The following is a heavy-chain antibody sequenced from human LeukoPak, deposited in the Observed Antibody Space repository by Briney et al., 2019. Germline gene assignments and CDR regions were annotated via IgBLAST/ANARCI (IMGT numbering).Heavy chain of an antibody. CDR1: GFTFSSYS. D-gene: IGHD1-26*01. CDR2: ISSSSSYI. CDR3: ARVSSLRFFDY. Sequence: GESPRLSCAASGFTFSSYSMNWVRQAPGKGLEWVSSISSSSSYIYYADSVKGRFTISRDNAKNSLYLQMNSLRAEDTAVYYCARVSSLRFFDYWGQGTLVTVSS. J-gene: IGHJ4*02. V-gene: IGHV3-21*01.